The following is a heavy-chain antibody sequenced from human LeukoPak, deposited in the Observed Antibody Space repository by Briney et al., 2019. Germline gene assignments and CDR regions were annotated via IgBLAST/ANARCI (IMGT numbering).Heavy chain of an antibody. CDR2: INHSGST. Sequence: SETLSLTCTVSGVSISSDYWTWIRQPPGKGLEWIGEINHSGSTNYNPSLKSRVTISVDTSKNQFSLKLSSVTAADTAVYYCAGRTYDSSGYYYYFDYWGQGTLVTVSS. J-gene: IGHJ4*02. CDR3: AGRTYDSSGYYYYFDY. D-gene: IGHD3-22*01. CDR1: GVSISSDY. V-gene: IGHV4-34*01.